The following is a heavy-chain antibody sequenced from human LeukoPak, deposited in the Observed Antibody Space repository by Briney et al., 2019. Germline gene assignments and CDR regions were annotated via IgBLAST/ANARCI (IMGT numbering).Heavy chain of an antibody. CDR3: ARDHYHKIHSVMVTAPDY. Sequence: ASVKVSCKASGYTFTSYDINWVRQATGQGLEWMGWMNPNSGNTGYAQKFQGRVTMTRDTSTSTIYMELSSLRSEDTAVYYCARDHYHKIHSVMVTAPDYWGQGTLVIVSS. J-gene: IGHJ4*02. CDR2: MNPNSGNT. D-gene: IGHD2-21*02. V-gene: IGHV1-8*01. CDR1: GYTFTSYD.